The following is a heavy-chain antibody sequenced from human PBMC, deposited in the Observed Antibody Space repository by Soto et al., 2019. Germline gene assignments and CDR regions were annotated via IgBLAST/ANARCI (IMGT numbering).Heavy chain of an antibody. CDR2: ISSSSSTI. V-gene: IGHV3-48*01. Sequence: EVQLVESGGGLVQPGGSLRLSCAASGFTFSSYSMNWVRQAPGKGLEWVSYISSSSSTIYYADSVKGRITISRDNAKNSLYLQMNSLRAEDTAVYYCARDMGLHLGELSLNYFDYWGQGTLVTVSS. CDR1: GFTFSSYS. D-gene: IGHD3-16*02. J-gene: IGHJ4*02. CDR3: ARDMGLHLGELSLNYFDY.